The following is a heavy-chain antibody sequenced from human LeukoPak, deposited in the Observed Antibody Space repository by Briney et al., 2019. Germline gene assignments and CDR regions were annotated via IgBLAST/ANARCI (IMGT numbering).Heavy chain of an antibody. CDR2: INTNGGNT. CDR1: GFTFSSHV. CDR3: ARTQLQNDAFDI. V-gene: IGHV3-64*01. D-gene: IGHD2-2*01. J-gene: IGHJ3*02. Sequence: GGSLRLSCAAPGFTFSSHVMHWVRQAPGKGLEYVSGINTNGGNTQYANSVKGRFTISRDNSKYTLYLQMGSLRPEDMAVYYCARTQLQNDAFDIWGQGTMVTVSS.